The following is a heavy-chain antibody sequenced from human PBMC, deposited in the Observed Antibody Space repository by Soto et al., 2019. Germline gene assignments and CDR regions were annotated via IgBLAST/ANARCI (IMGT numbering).Heavy chain of an antibody. Sequence: PGGSLRLSCAASGFTFSSYSMRWVRQAPGKGLEWVSAISGSGGSTYYADSVKGRFTISRDNSKNTLYLQMNSLRAEDTAVHYCPKQDGPRGGGLFDYWGQGTLVTVSS. J-gene: IGHJ4*02. CDR1: GFTFSSYS. V-gene: IGHV3-23*01. CDR2: ISGSGGST. CDR3: PKQDGPRGGGLFDY. D-gene: IGHD2-15*01.